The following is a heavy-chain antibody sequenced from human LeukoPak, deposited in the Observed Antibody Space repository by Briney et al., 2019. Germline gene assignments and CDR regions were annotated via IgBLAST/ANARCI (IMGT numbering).Heavy chain of an antibody. J-gene: IGHJ4*02. D-gene: IGHD5-24*01. CDR2: ISSDSTYI. CDR1: GFTFTRFN. Sequence: GGSLRLSCAASGFTFTRFNMNWVRQAPGKGLELVSSISSDSTYIYYADSVKGRFTISRDNAKNSLYLQMNSLRAEDTAVYYCVRDVWGDRDGFFDSWGQGTLVTVSS. CDR3: VRDVWGDRDGFFDS. V-gene: IGHV3-21*01.